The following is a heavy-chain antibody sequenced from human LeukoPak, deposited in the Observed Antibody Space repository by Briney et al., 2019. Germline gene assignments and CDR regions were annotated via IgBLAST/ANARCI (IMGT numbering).Heavy chain of an antibody. CDR3: ARGVSGGGHDY. D-gene: IGHD3-16*01. CDR2: IHHSGSI. CDR1: GVSISSNLW. J-gene: IGHJ4*02. Sequence: SETLSLTCAVSGVSISSNLWWTWVRQPPGKGLEWIAEIHHSGSINYNPSLKSRVTISVDKAKNQFSLNLNSVTAADTAVYYCARGVSGGGHDYWGQGTLVTVSS. V-gene: IGHV4-4*02.